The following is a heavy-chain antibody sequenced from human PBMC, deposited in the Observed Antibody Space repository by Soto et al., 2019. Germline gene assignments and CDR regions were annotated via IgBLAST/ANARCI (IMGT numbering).Heavy chain of an antibody. V-gene: IGHV1-69*06. CDR3: ASVGYCEILTGYYSDWFDP. D-gene: IGHD3-9*01. J-gene: IGHJ5*01. Sequence: ASVKLPCNGPGGTISSYGISWVRQAPRQVPEWMGGIIPIICTANYAQKFQGRVTSTAEKSTSTAYMERSSLRSEETAVYVCASVGYCEILTGYYSDWFDPWGRGTLVTVS. CDR2: IIPIICTA. CDR1: GGTISSYG.